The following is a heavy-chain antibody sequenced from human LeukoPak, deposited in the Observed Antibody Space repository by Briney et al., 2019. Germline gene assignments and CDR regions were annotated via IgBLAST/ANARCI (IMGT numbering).Heavy chain of an antibody. V-gene: IGHV4-59*12. CDR3: ARGHQVCSGGSCGDFDY. CDR1: GGSISSYY. CDR2: IYYSGST. D-gene: IGHD2-15*01. Sequence: SETLSLTCTVSGGSISSYYWSWIRQPPGKGLEWIGYIYYSGSTNYNPSLKSRVTISVDTSKNQFSLKLSSVTAADTAVYYCARGHQVCSGGSCGDFDYWGQGTLVTVSS. J-gene: IGHJ4*02.